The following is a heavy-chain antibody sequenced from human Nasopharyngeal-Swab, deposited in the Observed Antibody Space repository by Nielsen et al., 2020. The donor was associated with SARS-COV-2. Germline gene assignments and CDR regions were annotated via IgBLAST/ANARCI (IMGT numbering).Heavy chain of an antibody. J-gene: IGHJ3*02. CDR2: IYYSGST. CDR3: ARQGTRCSGGSCYWDAFDI. D-gene: IGHD2-15*01. Sequence: WIRQPPGKGLEWIGSIYYSGSTYCNPSLKSRVTISVDTSKNQFSLKLSSVTAADTAVYYRARQGTRCSGGSCYWDAFDIWGQGTMVTVSS. V-gene: IGHV4-39*01.